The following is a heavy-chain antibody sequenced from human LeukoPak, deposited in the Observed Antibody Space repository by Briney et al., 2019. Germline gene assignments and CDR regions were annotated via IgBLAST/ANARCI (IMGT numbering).Heavy chain of an antibody. CDR1: GFTFSSYE. Sequence: GGSLRLSCAASGFTFSSYEMNWVRQAPGKAREWFSYISVSGSTIYYADSVKGRFTIFRDNAKNSLYLQMNSLRAEDTAVYYCARGVWGSYRLFDYWGQGTLVTVSS. V-gene: IGHV3-48*03. J-gene: IGHJ4*02. CDR3: ARGVWGSYRLFDY. CDR2: ISVSGSTI. D-gene: IGHD3-16*02.